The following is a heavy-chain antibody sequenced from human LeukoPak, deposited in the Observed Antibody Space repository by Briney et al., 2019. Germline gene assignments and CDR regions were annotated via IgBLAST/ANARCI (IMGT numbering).Heavy chain of an antibody. Sequence: GSLRLSCAASGFTFSSYAMSWVRQAPGKGLEWVSGISGSGGTTYYADSVRGRFTISRDSSRNTLYLQMNSLRAEDTAVYYCAKGELRLLDYWGQGTLVTVSS. J-gene: IGHJ4*02. CDR1: GFTFSSYA. D-gene: IGHD3-16*01. V-gene: IGHV3-23*01. CDR3: AKGELRLLDY. CDR2: ISGSGGTT.